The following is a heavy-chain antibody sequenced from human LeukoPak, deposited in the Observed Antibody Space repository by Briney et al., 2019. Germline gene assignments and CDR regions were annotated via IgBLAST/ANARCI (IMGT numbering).Heavy chain of an antibody. V-gene: IGHV3-48*01. CDR3: ARFYCSGGSCYSRNAFDI. CDR1: GFTFSTYG. Sequence: PGGSLRLSCAASGFTFSTYGMNWVRQAPGKGLEWVSYISSSSSTIYYADSVKGRFTISRDNAKNSLYLQMNSLRAEDTAVYYCARFYCSGGSCYSRNAFDIWGQGTMVTVSS. D-gene: IGHD2-15*01. J-gene: IGHJ3*02. CDR2: ISSSSSTI.